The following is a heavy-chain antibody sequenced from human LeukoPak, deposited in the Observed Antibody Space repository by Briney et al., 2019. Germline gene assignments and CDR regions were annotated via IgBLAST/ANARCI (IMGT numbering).Heavy chain of an antibody. CDR2: ISSSSGYI. D-gene: IGHD5-12*01. V-gene: IGHV3-21*01. J-gene: IGHJ3*02. Sequence: PGGSLRLSCAASGYTFSIYSMNWVRQAPGRGLDWVSSISSSSGYIYYADSVKGRFTISRDNAKNSLYLQMNSLRAEDTAVYYSARDTDYDSRSIWGQGTMFTVSS. CDR1: GYTFSIYS. CDR3: ARDTDYDSRSI.